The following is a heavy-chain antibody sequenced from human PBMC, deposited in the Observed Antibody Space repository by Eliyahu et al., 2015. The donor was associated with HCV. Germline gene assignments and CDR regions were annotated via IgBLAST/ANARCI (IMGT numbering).Heavy chain of an antibody. D-gene: IGHD2-15*01. CDR3: TTLVVVVEAFRLVFSY. J-gene: IGHJ4*02. CDR2: IKSKSDGGTK. V-gene: IGHV3-15*01. CDR1: XXGFKNTW. Sequence: EVQLVESGGGXVKPGGSLXLXCXASXXGFKNTWMSWVRQAPGKGLEWVGRIKSKSDGGTKDYAAPVKGRFIISRDDSKNMLYLQMNSLKTEDTAVYYCTTLVVVVEAFRLVFSYWGQGTLVTVSS.